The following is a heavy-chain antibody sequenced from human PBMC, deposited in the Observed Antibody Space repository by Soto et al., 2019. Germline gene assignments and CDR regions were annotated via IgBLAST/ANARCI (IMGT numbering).Heavy chain of an antibody. V-gene: IGHV5-51*01. CDR2: IYPGDHET. D-gene: IGHD6-13*01. J-gene: IGHJ4*02. CDR3: ARSPRSSPYFDY. CDR1: GYTFSNFW. Sequence: GESLKISCQCSGYTFSNFWVGWVRQLPGKGLEWMGIIYPGDHETRYSPSFHGKVTISADKSINTAYLQWNSLEASDTAFYFCARSPRSSPYFDYWGQGALVTVS.